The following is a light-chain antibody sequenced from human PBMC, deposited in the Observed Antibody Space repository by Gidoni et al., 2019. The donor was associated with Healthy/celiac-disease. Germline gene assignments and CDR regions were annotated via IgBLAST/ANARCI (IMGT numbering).Light chain of an antibody. CDR2: EVS. V-gene: IGLV2-14*01. CDR1: SSDVGGYNY. CDR3: SSYTSSSLGV. Sequence: QSALTQPASVSGSPGQAITISCTGTSSDVGGYNYGSWYQQHPGKAPKLMIYEVSNRPSGVSNRFSGSKSGNTASLTISGLQAEDEADYYCSSYTSSSLGVFGGGTMLTVL. J-gene: IGLJ3*02.